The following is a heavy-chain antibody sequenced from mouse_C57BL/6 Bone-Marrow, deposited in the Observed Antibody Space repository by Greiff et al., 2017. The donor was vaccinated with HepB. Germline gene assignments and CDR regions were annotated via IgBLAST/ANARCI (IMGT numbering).Heavy chain of an antibody. J-gene: IGHJ1*03. D-gene: IGHD1-1*01. CDR1: GFSLTSYG. CDR2: IWRGGST. V-gene: IGHV2-5*01. CDR3: AKPGYGSSGWYFDV. Sequence: VHLVESGPGLVQPSQSLSITCTVSGFSLTSYGVHWVRQSPGKGLEWLGVIWRGGSTDYNAAFMSRLSITKDNSKSQVFFKMNSLQADDTAIYYCAKPGYGSSGWYFDVWGTGTTVTVSS.